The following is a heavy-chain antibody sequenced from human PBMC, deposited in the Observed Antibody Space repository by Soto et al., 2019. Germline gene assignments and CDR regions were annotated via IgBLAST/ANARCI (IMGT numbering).Heavy chain of an antibody. J-gene: IGHJ6*02. CDR3: ARDKRTYGDHLYAWGV. D-gene: IGHD4-17*01. V-gene: IGHV1-8*01. CDR2: MNPNSGNT. CDR1: GYTFTSYD. Sequence: SVKVSCKASGYTFTSYDINWVRQATGQGLEWMGWMNPNSGNTGYAQKFQGRVTMTRNTSISTAYMELSSLRSEDTAVYYCARDKRTYGDHLYAWGVWCPVTMLPVPS.